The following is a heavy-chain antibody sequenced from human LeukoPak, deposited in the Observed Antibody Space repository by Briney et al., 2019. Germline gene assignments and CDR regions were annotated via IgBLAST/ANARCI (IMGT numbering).Heavy chain of an antibody. J-gene: IGHJ4*02. CDR1: GYTFTDYY. CDR3: ARDPVDTAMVTPYYFDY. D-gene: IGHD5-18*01. V-gene: IGHV1-46*01. Sequence: ASVKVSCKASGYTFTDYYIHWVRQAPGQGLEWMGIINPSGGSTSYAQKFQGRVTMTRDTSTSTVYMELSSLRSEDTAVYYCARDPVDTAMVTPYYFDYWGQGTLVTVSS. CDR2: INPSGGST.